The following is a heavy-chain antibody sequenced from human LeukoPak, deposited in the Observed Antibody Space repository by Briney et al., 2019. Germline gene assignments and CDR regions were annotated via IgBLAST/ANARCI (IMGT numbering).Heavy chain of an antibody. J-gene: IGHJ4*02. V-gene: IGHV3-23*01. CDR1: GITFSSYA. Sequence: GSLRLSCAASGITFSSYAMSWVRQAPGKGLEWVSVISDSGGSTHYADSVKGRFTISRDSSKNTLYLQMNSLRAEDTAVYYCAKQNERGKFDYWGQGTLVTVSS. CDR3: AKQNERGKFDY. CDR2: ISDSGGST.